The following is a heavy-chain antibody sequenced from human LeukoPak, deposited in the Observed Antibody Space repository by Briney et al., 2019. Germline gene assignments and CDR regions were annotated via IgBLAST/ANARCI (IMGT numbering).Heavy chain of an antibody. CDR1: GFTFSSYS. CDR3: ARDGGYGDPRGYFDY. CDR2: ISSSSSYI. V-gene: IGHV3-21*01. D-gene: IGHD4-17*01. Sequence: GGSLRLSCAASGFTFSSYSMNWVRQAPGKGLEWVSSISSSSSYIYYADSVKGRFTISGDNAKNSLYLQMNSLRAEDTAVYYCARDGGYGDPRGYFDYWGQGTLVTVSS. J-gene: IGHJ4*02.